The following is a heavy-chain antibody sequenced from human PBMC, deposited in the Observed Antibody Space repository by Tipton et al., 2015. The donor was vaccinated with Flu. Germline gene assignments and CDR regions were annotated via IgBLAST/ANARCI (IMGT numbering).Heavy chain of an antibody. CDR2: IYYSGST. CDR3: ARATTAVLDY. CDR1: GGSISSYY. Sequence: TLSLTCTVSGGSISSYYWSWIRQPPGKGLEWIGYIYYSGSTNYNPSLKSRVTISVDTSKNQFSLKLSSVTAADTAVYYCARATTAVLDYWGQGTLVTVSS. D-gene: IGHD4-17*01. J-gene: IGHJ4*02. V-gene: IGHV4-59*01.